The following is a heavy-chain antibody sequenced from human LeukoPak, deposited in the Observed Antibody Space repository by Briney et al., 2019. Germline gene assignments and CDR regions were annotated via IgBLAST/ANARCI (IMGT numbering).Heavy chain of an antibody. D-gene: IGHD1-26*01. CDR1: GFTFTDFY. J-gene: IGHJ4*02. CDR2: ISDSGTTV. CDR3: ARDVGADF. Sequence: GGSLRLSCAASGFTFTDFYMTWIRQAPGKGRQWVAYISDSGTTVDYADSVKGRFSISRDNTENSLYLQMNSLRVEDTGVYYCARDVGADFWGQGTLVTVSS. V-gene: IGHV3-11*04.